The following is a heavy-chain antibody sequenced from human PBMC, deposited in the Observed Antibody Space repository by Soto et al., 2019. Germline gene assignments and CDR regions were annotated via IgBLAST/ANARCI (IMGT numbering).Heavy chain of an antibody. Sequence: GASVKVSCKASGYTFTSYDINWVRQATGQGLEWMGRMNPNSGNTSYAQKFQGRDTMTKKTSISTAYKELSSLKTEDTAVYYCARADYGDYFDYWGQGTLVTVSS. V-gene: IGHV1-8*01. CDR1: GYTFTSYD. CDR2: MNPNSGNT. CDR3: ARADYGDYFDY. D-gene: IGHD4-17*01. J-gene: IGHJ4*02.